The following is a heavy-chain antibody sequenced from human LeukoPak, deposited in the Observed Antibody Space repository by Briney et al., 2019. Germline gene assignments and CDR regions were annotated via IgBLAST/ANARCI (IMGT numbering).Heavy chain of an antibody. CDR3: ARRTYGVPFDP. Sequence: SETLSLTCAVSGAFITSSSHWWGWIRQPPGKGLEWIGTIYYSGSTYYNPSLRSRVTISLDASKNQFSLKLTSVTAADTAVYYCARRTYGVPFDPWGQGTLVTVSS. J-gene: IGHJ5*02. V-gene: IGHV4-39*01. CDR1: GAFITSSSHW. CDR2: IYYSGST. D-gene: IGHD4-17*01.